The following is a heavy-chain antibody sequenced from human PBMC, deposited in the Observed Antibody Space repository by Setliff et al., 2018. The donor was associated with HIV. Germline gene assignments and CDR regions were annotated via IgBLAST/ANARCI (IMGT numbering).Heavy chain of an antibody. Sequence: SETLSLTCTVSGGSISSYYWSWIRQPAGKGLEWIGRIYTSGSTNYNPSLMSRVTMSVDTSKNQFSLKLSSVTAADTAVYYCARDFDYGDYNWAFDYWGPETLLVTVSS. CDR1: GGSISSYY. V-gene: IGHV4-4*07. CDR3: ARDFDYGDYNWAFDY. CDR2: IYTSGST. J-gene: IGHJ4*03. D-gene: IGHD4-17*01.